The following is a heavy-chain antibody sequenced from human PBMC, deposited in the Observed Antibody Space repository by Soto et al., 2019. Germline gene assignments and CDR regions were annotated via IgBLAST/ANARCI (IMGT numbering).Heavy chain of an antibody. CDR3: ARDPDTYSSGYYNWFDP. J-gene: IGHJ5*02. CDR1: GYSISSGYY. V-gene: IGHV4-38-2*02. CDR2: IYHSGST. D-gene: IGHD6-19*01. Sequence: SGTLSLTCAVSGYSISSGYYWGWIRQPPGKGLEWIGSIYHSGSTYYNPSLKSRVTISVDTSKNQFSLKLSSVTAADTAVYYCARDPDTYSSGYYNWFDPRGKGTLVTVSS.